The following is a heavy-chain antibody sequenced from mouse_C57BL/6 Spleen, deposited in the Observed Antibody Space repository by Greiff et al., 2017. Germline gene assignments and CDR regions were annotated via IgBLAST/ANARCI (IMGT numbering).Heavy chain of an antibody. CDR2: IHPSGSDT. J-gene: IGHJ3*01. CDR1: GYTFTSYW. D-gene: IGHD3-2*02. CDR3: EIETRLLRICPDF. V-gene: IGHV1-74*01. Sequence: VQLQQPGAELVKPGASVKLSCTASGYTFTSYWMPWVKQRPGQGLQWIGRIHPSGSDTNYNQKFKGKATLTVDKSSSTAYMQLSSLTSEDSDVCSSEIETRLLRICPDFWGQGTMVTVSA.